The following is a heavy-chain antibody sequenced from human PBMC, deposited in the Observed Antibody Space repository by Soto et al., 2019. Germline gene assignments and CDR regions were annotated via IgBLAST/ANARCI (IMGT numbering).Heavy chain of an antibody. CDR2: ISSSGSTI. CDR1: GLTFSSYE. D-gene: IGHD3-22*01. Sequence: PWGTLRLSCAASGLTFSSYEMNWVRQAPGKGLEWVSYISSSGSTIYYADSVKGRFTISRDNAKNSLYLQMNSLRAEDTAVYYCARDRAQYYYDSICYSLGYYYYGMDVCCPGTTLTRSS. V-gene: IGHV3-48*03. CDR3: ARDRAQYYYDSICYSLGYYYYGMDV. J-gene: IGHJ6*02.